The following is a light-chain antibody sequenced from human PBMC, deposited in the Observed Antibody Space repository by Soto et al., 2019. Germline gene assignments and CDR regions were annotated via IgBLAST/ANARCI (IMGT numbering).Light chain of an antibody. CDR2: LNRDGSH. J-gene: IGLJ2*01. V-gene: IGLV4-69*01. Sequence: QLVLTQSPSASASLGASVKLTCSRSSGHSDYGIAWHQQQPDKGPRYLMKLNRDGSHNKGDGIPDRFSGSSSGAERYLTISSFQSDDEADYYCQTWDTVVVFGGGTKLTVL. CDR3: QTWDTVVV. CDR1: SGHSDYG.